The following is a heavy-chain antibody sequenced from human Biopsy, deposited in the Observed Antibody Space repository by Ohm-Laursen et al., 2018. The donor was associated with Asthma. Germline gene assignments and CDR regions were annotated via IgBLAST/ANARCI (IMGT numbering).Heavy chain of an antibody. V-gene: IGHV3-23*01. CDR3: AKVGHGYGDYVGYLDP. CDR1: GFMFRSFG. J-gene: IGHJ5*02. Sequence: SLRLSCAATGFMFRSFGTHWVRQAPGKGLEWVSVISSGGGTIDYADSVKGRFTISRNISTNTVYLQMDSLSADDTAVYYCAKVGHGYGDYVGYLDPWGQGTLVTVSS. CDR2: ISSGGGTI. D-gene: IGHD4-17*01.